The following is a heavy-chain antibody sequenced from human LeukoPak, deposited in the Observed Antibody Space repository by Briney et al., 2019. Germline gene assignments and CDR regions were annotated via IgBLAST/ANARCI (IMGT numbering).Heavy chain of an antibody. V-gene: IGHV3-30*03. D-gene: IGHD1-1*01. CDR2: MSYDGSNK. J-gene: IGHJ3*02. CDR1: GFTFSSYG. Sequence: GGSLRLSCAASGFTFSSYGMHWVRQAPGKGLEWVAVMSYDGSNKYYADSVKGRFTISRDNAKNTLYLQMSSLRVEDTAVYYCARGGSPPEALGDVFDIWGQGTMVTVSS. CDR3: ARGGSPPEALGDVFDI.